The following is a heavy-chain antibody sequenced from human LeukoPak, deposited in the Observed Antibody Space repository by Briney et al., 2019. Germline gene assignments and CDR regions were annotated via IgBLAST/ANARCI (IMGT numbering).Heavy chain of an antibody. Sequence: GGSLRLSCAASGFIFKNYAMAWVRQPPGKGLEWVSVSSGSGTHTYYAASVKGRFTISRDNSNNTLYLQMNSLRAKDTAVYYCAKRAAYSRSSLVLPFDAFDLWGQGTMVTVPS. D-gene: IGHD6-6*01. CDR3: AKRAAYSRSSLVLPFDAFDL. J-gene: IGHJ3*01. V-gene: IGHV3-23*01. CDR2: SSGSGTHT. CDR1: GFIFKNYA.